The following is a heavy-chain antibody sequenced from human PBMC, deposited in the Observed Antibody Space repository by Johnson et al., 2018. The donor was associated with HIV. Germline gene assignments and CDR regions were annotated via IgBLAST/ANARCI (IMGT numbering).Heavy chain of an antibody. CDR3: AKSPRFTIFGSDAFDI. J-gene: IGHJ3*02. CDR1: GFTFSSYA. CDR2: ISGSGGST. V-gene: IGHV3-23*04. Sequence: VQLVESGGGLVQPGGSLRLSCAASGFTFSSYAMSWVRQAPGKGLEWVSAISGSGGSTYYAGSVKGRFTISRDNSKNTLYLQMNSLRAEDTAVYYCAKSPRFTIFGSDAFDIWGQGTMVTVSS. D-gene: IGHD3-3*01.